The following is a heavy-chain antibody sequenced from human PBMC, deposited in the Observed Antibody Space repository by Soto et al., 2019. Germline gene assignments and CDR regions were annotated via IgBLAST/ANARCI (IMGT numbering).Heavy chain of an antibody. CDR1: GFTFSSYS. CDR2: ISSSSSYI. Sequence: GGSLRLSCAASGFTFSSYSMNWVRQAPGKGLEWVSSISSSSSYIYYADSVKGRFTISRDNAKNSQYLQMNSLRAEDTAVYYCARDSTGTRRERVDYYYGMDVWGQGTTVTVSS. CDR3: ARDSTGTRRERVDYYYGMDV. J-gene: IGHJ6*02. V-gene: IGHV3-21*01. D-gene: IGHD1-7*01.